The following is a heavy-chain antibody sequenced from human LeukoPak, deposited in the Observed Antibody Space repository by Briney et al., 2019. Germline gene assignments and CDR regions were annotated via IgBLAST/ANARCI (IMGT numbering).Heavy chain of an antibody. CDR3: ARADTMIVVQGEGVDVVDY. V-gene: IGHV1-18*01. J-gene: IGHJ4*02. Sequence: ASVKVSCKASGYTFTSYGISWVRQAPGQGLEWMGWISAYNGNTNYAQKLQGRVTMTTDTSTSTAYMELRSLRSDDTAVYYCARADTMIVVQGEGVDVVDYWGQGTLVSVSS. D-gene: IGHD3-22*01. CDR1: GYTFTSYG. CDR2: ISAYNGNT.